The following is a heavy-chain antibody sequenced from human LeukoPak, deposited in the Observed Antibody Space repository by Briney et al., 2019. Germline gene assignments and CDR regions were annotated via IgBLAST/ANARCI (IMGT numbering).Heavy chain of an antibody. CDR1: GFTFSSYG. CDR2: IRYDGSNK. J-gene: IGHJ4*02. Sequence: GGSLRLSCAASGFTFSSYGMHWVRQAPGKGLEWVAFIRYDGSNKYYADSVKGRFTISRDNSKNTLYLQMNSLRAEDTAVYYCAKDTYYYGSGSYYVYWGQGTLVTVSS. CDR3: AKDTYYYGSGSYYVY. D-gene: IGHD3-10*01. V-gene: IGHV3-30*02.